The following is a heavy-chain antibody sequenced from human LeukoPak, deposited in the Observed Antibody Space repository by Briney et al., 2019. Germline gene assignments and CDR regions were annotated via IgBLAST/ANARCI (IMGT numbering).Heavy chain of an antibody. D-gene: IGHD2-2*01. CDR1: GYTFTAYY. J-gene: IGHJ6*02. V-gene: IGHV1-2*02. CDR2: INPKSGGT. CDR3: ARDHCSANSCYEDYYNGLDV. Sequence: ASVKVSFKASGYTFTAYYLQWVRLAPGQGLEWMGWINPKSGGTEYAQRFQGRVTMTRDTSTSTASMELSRLRSDDTAVYYCARDHCSANSCYEDYYNGLDVWGQGTTVTVSS.